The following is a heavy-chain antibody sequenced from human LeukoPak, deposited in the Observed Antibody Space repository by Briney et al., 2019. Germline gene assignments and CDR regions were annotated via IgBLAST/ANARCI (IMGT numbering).Heavy chain of an antibody. Sequence: ASVKVSCKASGGTFSSYAISWVRQAPGQGLEWMGGIIPIFGTANYAQKFQGRVTITADESTSTAYMELRSLRSDDTAVYYCARACSSTSCYGTDAFDIWGQGTMVTVSS. CDR1: GGTFSSYA. D-gene: IGHD2-2*01. V-gene: IGHV1-69*13. J-gene: IGHJ3*02. CDR3: ARACSSTSCYGTDAFDI. CDR2: IIPIFGTA.